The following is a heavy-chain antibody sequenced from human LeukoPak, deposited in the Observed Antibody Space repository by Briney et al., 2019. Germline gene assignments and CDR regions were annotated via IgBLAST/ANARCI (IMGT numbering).Heavy chain of an antibody. Sequence: SETLSLTCTVSGGSISSSSYYWGWIRQPPGKGLEWIGSIYYSGSTYYNPSLKSRVTISVDTSKNQFSLKLSSVTAADTAVYYCARDSGYSPRGDYWGQGTLVTVSS. J-gene: IGHJ4*02. D-gene: IGHD5-12*01. CDR2: IYYSGST. V-gene: IGHV4-39*07. CDR3: ARDSGYSPRGDY. CDR1: GGSISSSSYY.